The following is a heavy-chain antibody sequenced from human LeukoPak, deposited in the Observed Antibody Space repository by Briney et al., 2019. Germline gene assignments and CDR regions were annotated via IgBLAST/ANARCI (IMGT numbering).Heavy chain of an antibody. Sequence: SETLSLTCTVSGGSISSSSYYWSWIRQPAGKGLEWIGHIFTSGSTNYNPSLKSRVTISVDTSKNQFSLKLSSVTAADTAVYYCARRAGEYSHPYDYWGQGTLVTVSS. D-gene: IGHD4-17*01. CDR3: ARRAGEYSHPYDY. CDR2: IFTSGST. CDR1: GGSISSSSYY. J-gene: IGHJ4*02. V-gene: IGHV4-61*09.